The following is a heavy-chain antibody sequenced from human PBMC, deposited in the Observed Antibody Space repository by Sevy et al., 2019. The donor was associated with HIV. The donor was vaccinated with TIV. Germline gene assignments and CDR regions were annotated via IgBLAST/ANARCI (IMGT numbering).Heavy chain of an antibody. CDR2: ISSSSSTI. V-gene: IGHV3-48*02. Sequence: GGSLRLSCAASGFTFSSYNMNWVRQAPGKGLEWVSYISSSSSTIYYADSVKGRFTISRDNAKNSLYLQMNGLRDEDTAVYCRGTELQLVWGGLFGSRVSFDVWGQRSMVTV. CDR1: GFTFSSYN. J-gene: IGHJ3*01. CDR3: GTELQLVWGGLFGSRVSFDV. D-gene: IGHD6-13*01.